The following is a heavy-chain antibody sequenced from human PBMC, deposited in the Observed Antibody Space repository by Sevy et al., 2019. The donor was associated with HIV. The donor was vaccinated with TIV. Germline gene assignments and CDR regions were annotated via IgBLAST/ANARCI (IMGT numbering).Heavy chain of an antibody. V-gene: IGHV3-30-3*01. Sequence: GGSLRLSCSASGFTFSSYAMHWVRQAPGKGLEWVAVISYDGSNKYYADSVKGRFTISRDNSKNTLYLQVKSLRTEDTAVYYCARDQHDYAGNLRTGWFDPWGQGTLVTVSS. J-gene: IGHJ5*02. CDR2: ISYDGSNK. CDR3: ARDQHDYAGNLRTGWFDP. CDR1: GFTFSSYA. D-gene: IGHD4-17*01.